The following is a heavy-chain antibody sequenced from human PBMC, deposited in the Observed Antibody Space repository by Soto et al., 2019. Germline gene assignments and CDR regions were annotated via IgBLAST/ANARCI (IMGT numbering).Heavy chain of an antibody. Sequence: EVQLLESGGGLVQPGGSLRLSCAASGFTFSSYVMSWVRQAPGKGLEWVSTISGSGGTSYTDSVKGRFTISRDNSKNTLYLQMNSLRVEDTALYYCAKGAPTASIWGYWGQGTLVTVSS. CDR2: ISGSGGT. CDR3: AKGAPTASIWGY. J-gene: IGHJ4*02. CDR1: GFTFSSYV. D-gene: IGHD3-16*01. V-gene: IGHV3-23*01.